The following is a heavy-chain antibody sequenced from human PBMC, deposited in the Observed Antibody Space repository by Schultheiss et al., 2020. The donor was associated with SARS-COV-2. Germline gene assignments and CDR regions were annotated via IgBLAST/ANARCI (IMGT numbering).Heavy chain of an antibody. Sequence: GESLKISCKGSGYSFTSYWIGWVRQMPGKGLEWMGRIDPSDSYTNYSPSFQGHVTISADKSISTAYLQWSSLKASDTAMYYCARQGYCSSTSCYTAPYYYYMDVWGKGTTVTVSS. CDR3: ARQGYCSSTSCYTAPYYYYMDV. CDR1: GYSFTSYW. CDR2: IDPSDSYT. D-gene: IGHD2-2*02. V-gene: IGHV5-10-1*01. J-gene: IGHJ6*03.